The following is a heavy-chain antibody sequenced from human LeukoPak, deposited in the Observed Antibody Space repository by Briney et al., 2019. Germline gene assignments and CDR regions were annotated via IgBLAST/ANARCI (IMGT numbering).Heavy chain of an antibody. Sequence: ASVKVSCKASGYTFTSYYMHWVRQAPGQGLEWMGWISAYNGDTNYAQKLQGRVTMTTDTSTSTAYMELRNLRSDDTAVYYCARSGDGNWFDPWGQGTLVTVSS. V-gene: IGHV1-18*04. CDR2: ISAYNGDT. D-gene: IGHD3-10*01. CDR3: ARSGDGNWFDP. J-gene: IGHJ5*02. CDR1: GYTFTSYY.